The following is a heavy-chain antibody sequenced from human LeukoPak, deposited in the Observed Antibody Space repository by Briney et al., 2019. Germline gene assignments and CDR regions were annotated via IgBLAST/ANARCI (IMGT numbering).Heavy chain of an antibody. Sequence: GASVTVSCKGSGYSFSSNYIYWVRHAPGQGLVWMGMIYPRDGSTSYAQKFQGRVTVTRDTSTSTVHMELSGLRSEDTAVYYCARDQEAFDYWGQGTLVTVSS. CDR1: GYSFSSNY. CDR2: IYPRDGST. CDR3: ARDQEAFDY. J-gene: IGHJ4*02. V-gene: IGHV1-46*01.